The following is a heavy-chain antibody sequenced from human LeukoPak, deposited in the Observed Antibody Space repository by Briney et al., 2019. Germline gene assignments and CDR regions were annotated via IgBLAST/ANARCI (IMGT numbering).Heavy chain of an antibody. J-gene: IGHJ4*02. D-gene: IGHD6-13*01. CDR1: GGSFSGYY. CDR3: ATFKNTGTNCAAAGTGGFDY. V-gene: IGHV4-34*01. Sequence: PSETLSLTCAVYGGSFSGYYWSWIRQPPGKGLEWIGEINHSGGTNYNPSLKSRVTISVDTSKNQFSLKLSSVTAADTAVYYCATFKNTGTNCAAAGTGGFDYWGQGTLVTVSS. CDR2: INHSGGT.